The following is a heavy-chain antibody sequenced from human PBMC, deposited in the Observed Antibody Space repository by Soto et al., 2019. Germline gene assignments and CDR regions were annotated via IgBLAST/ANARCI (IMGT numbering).Heavy chain of an antibody. CDR3: ARGAAAGFPFPDY. V-gene: IGHV3-7*04. CDR1: GFTFTNYW. CDR2: IKQDGSEK. J-gene: IGHJ4*02. D-gene: IGHD6-13*01. Sequence: PGGSLRLSCAASGFTFTNYWMNWVRQAPGKGLEWVANIKQDGSEKHYVDSVKGRFTISRDNTKNSLYLQMNSLRAEDTAVYYCARGAAAGFPFPDYWGQGTPVTVSS.